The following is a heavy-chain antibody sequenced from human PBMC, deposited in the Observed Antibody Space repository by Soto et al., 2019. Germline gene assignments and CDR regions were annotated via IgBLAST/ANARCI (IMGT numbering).Heavy chain of an antibody. J-gene: IGHJ4*02. CDR3: SLRARGHYYGSGSYYKGDY. Sequence: ASVKVSCKASGRTFSSYTISWVRQAPGQGFEWMGRIIPILGIANYAQNFQGRVTITADKSTSTAYMELSSLRSEDTAVYYCSLRARGHYYGSGSYYKGDYWGQGTLVTVS. CDR2: IIPILGIA. V-gene: IGHV1-69*02. D-gene: IGHD3-10*01. CDR1: GRTFSSYT.